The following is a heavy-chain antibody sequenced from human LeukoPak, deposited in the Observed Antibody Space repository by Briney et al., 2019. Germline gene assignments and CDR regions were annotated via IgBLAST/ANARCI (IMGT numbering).Heavy chain of an antibody. V-gene: IGHV4-59*01. CDR2: IYYSGST. J-gene: IGHJ4*02. Sequence: SETLSLTCTVSGGSISSYYWSWIRQPPWKGLEWIGYIYYSGSTNYNPSLKSRVTISVDTSKNQFSLKLSSVTAADTAVYYCARVGSSVGHFDYWGQGTLVTVSS. D-gene: IGHD1-26*01. CDR3: ARVGSSVGHFDY. CDR1: GGSISSYY.